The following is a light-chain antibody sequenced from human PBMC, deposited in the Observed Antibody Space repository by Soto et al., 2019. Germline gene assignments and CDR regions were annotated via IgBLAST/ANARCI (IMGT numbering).Light chain of an antibody. V-gene: IGLV2-14*01. J-gene: IGLJ3*02. CDR1: DNDVGGYDF. CDR2: QVT. CDR3: CSHSTSIAWV. Sequence: QSVLTQSASVSGSPGQSITISCTGTDNDVGGYDFVSWYQQHPGRAPKLLIHQVTIRLSGISSRFSGSKSGNTASLTITGLQPEEEAMYFCCSHSTSIAWVFGGGTQLTVL.